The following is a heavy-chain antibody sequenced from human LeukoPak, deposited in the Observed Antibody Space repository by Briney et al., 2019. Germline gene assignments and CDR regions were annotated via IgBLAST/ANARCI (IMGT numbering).Heavy chain of an antibody. D-gene: IGHD3-10*01. J-gene: IGHJ3*02. Sequence: SETLSLTCTVSGGSISSGGYYWSWIRQHPGKGLEWIGYIYYSGSTYYNPSLKSRVTISVDTSKNQFSLKLSSVTAADTAVYYCARASTYYRDHDAFDIWGQGTMVTVSS. CDR3: ARASTYYRDHDAFDI. CDR1: GGSISSGGYY. CDR2: IYYSGST. V-gene: IGHV4-31*03.